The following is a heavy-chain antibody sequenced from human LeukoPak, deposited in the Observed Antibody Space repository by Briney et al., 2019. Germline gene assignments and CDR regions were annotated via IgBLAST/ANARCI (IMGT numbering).Heavy chain of an antibody. CDR1: GYTFTSYG. V-gene: IGHV1-18*01. J-gene: IGHJ4*02. Sequence: GASVKVSCKASGYTFTSYGISWVRQAPGQGLEWMGWISAYNGNTNYAQKLQGRVTMTTDTSTSTAYMELRSLRSDDTAVYYCARAAPYYDILTGYYITPSKDNFDYWGQGTLVTVSS. CDR3: ARAAPYYDILTGYYITPSKDNFDY. CDR2: ISAYNGNT. D-gene: IGHD3-9*01.